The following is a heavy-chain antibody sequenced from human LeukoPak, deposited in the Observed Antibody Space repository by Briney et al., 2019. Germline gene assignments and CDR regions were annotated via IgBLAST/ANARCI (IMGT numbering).Heavy chain of an antibody. V-gene: IGHV3-48*03. Sequence: GGSLRLSCAASGFTFSSYEMNWVRQAPAKGLELVSYISSSGSTIYYADSVKGRFTISRDNAKNSLYLQMNSLRAEDTAVYYCARDYGDYYYYYMDVWGKGTTVTVSS. CDR1: GFTFSSYE. J-gene: IGHJ6*03. CDR2: ISSSGSTI. D-gene: IGHD4-17*01. CDR3: ARDYGDYYYYYMDV.